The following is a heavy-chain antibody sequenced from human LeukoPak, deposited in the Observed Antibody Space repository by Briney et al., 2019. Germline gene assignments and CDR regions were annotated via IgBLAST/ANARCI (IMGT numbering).Heavy chain of an antibody. D-gene: IGHD3-16*01. CDR3: ATSLPMMEIWFDP. CDR2: INPSGGST. J-gene: IGHJ5*02. Sequence: ASVKVSCKASGYTFTSYYMHWVRQAPGQGLEWMGIINPSGGSTSYAQKFQGRVTMTRDMSTSTVYMELSSLRSEDTAVYYCATSLPMMEIWFDPWGQGTLVTVSS. CDR1: GYTFTSYY. V-gene: IGHV1-46*01.